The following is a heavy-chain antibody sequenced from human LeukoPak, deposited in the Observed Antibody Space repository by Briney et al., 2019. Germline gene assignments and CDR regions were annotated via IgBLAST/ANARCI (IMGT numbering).Heavy chain of an antibody. J-gene: IGHJ6*04. CDR3: TRRGYCSSTSCSGGGYYGMDV. V-gene: IGHV3-73*01. D-gene: IGHD2-2*01. CDR2: IRSKANSYAT. Sequence: PGGSLRLSCAASGFTFSGSAMHWVRQASGKGPEWVGCIRSKANSYATAYAASVKGRFTISRDDSKNTAYLQMNSLKTEDTAVYYCTRRGYCSSTSCSGGGYYGMDVWGKGTTVTVSS. CDR1: GFTFSGSA.